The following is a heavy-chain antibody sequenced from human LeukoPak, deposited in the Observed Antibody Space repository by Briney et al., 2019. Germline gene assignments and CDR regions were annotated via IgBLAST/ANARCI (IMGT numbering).Heavy chain of an antibody. D-gene: IGHD3-16*01. J-gene: IGHJ4*02. Sequence: GGSLRLSCAASGFTFSSYAMHWVRQAPGKGLEWVAVISYDGSNKYYADSVKGRFTISRDNSKNTLYLQMNSLRAEDTAVYYCARDFRRNFLYYVSIDYWGQGTLVTVSS. V-gene: IGHV3-30-3*01. CDR3: ARDFRRNFLYYVSIDY. CDR1: GFTFSSYA. CDR2: ISYDGSNK.